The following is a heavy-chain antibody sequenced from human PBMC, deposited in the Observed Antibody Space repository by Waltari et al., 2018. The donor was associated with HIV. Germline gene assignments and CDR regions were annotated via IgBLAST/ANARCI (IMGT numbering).Heavy chain of an antibody. CDR1: GGTIHSPSYY. J-gene: IGHJ5*02. V-gene: IGHV4-39*01. D-gene: IGHD3-10*01. CDR2: MFYSGRT. Sequence: QLQESGPGLVKPSETLSLICSISGGTIHSPSYYRGWIRQPPGKGLEWIGSMFYSGRTYYNPSLKSRVTISVDTSKNQFSLKRSSVTAADTALYYCARQAYYYGSGSANWFDPWGQGTLVTVSS. CDR3: ARQAYYYGSGSANWFDP.